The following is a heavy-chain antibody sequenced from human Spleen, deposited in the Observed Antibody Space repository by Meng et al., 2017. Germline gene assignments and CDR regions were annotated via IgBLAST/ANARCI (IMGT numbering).Heavy chain of an antibody. CDR1: GYSFTNYW. CDR3: ARTTGYSSFLFGAFDI. J-gene: IGHJ3*02. CDR2: IYPGDSET. D-gene: IGHD6-19*01. Sequence: GGPLRLSCKGSGYSFTNYWIGWVRQMPGKGLEWMGIIYPGDSETRFSPSFQGQVTISAEKSINTAYLQWSSLKASDTATYYCARTTGYSSFLFGAFDIWGQGTMVTV. V-gene: IGHV5-51*01.